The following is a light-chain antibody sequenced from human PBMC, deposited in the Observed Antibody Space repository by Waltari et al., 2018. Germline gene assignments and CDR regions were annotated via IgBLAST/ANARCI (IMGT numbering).Light chain of an antibody. J-gene: IGKJ4*01. CDR3: QQYNNWPPLT. CDR1: ESVYSN. CDR2: GAS. V-gene: IGKV3-15*01. Sequence: ETVITQSPATLSVSPGERATLSCRASESVYSNLAWYQQKPGQPPRLLIYGASTRATGIPARFSGSGSGTEFTLTISSLQSEDFAVYYCQQYNNWPPLTFGGGTKVEIK.